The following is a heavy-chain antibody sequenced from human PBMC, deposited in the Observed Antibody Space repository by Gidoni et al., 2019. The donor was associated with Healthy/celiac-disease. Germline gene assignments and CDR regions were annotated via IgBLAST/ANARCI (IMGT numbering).Heavy chain of an antibody. Sequence: EVQLVETGGGLIQPGGSLRLSCAASGFTVSSNYMSWVRQAPGKGLEWVSVIYSGGSTYYADSVKGRFTISRDNSKNTLYLQMNSLRAEDTAVYYCARFSVTLVKSNFDAFDIWGQGTMVTVSS. V-gene: IGHV3-53*02. CDR2: IYSGGST. CDR3: ARFSVTLVKSNFDAFDI. CDR1: GFTVSSNY. J-gene: IGHJ3*02. D-gene: IGHD7-27*01.